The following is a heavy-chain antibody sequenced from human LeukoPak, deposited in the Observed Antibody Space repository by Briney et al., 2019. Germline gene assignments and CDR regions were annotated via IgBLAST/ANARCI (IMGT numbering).Heavy chain of an antibody. CDR3: TSLLYYYDSSGYRSIDY. D-gene: IGHD3-22*01. V-gene: IGHV3-73*01. J-gene: IGHJ4*02. CDR1: GFTFSGSA. CDR2: IRSKANSYAT. Sequence: GGSLRLSCAASGFTFSGSAMHWVRQASGKGLEWVGRIRSKANSYATAYAASVKGRFTISRDDSKNTAYLQMNSLKTEDTAVYYCTSLLYYYDSSGYRSIDYWGQGTLVTVSS.